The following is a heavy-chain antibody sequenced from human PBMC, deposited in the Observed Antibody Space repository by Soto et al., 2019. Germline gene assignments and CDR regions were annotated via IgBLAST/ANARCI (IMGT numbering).Heavy chain of an antibody. V-gene: IGHV1-8*01. J-gene: IGHJ4*02. Sequence: ASVKVSCKASGYTFTSYDINWVRQATGQGLEWMGWMNPNSGNTGYAQKFQGRVTMTRNTSISTAYMELSSLRSEDTAVYYCARVGSWYREPDYFEYWGQGTLVTVSS. D-gene: IGHD6-13*01. CDR2: MNPNSGNT. CDR3: ARVGSWYREPDYFEY. CDR1: GYTFTSYD.